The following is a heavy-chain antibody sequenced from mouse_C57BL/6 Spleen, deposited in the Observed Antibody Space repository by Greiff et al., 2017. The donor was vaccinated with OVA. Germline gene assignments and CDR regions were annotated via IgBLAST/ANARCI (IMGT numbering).Heavy chain of an antibody. D-gene: IGHD4-1*02. J-gene: IGHJ4*01. CDR2: INYDGSST. V-gene: IGHV5-16*01. Sequence: EVQVVESEGGLVQPGSSMKLSCTASGFTFSDYYMAWVRQVPEKGLEWVANINYDGSSTYYLDSLKSRFIISRDNAKNILYLQMSSLKSEDTATYYCAREKGSTGIYAMDYWGQGTSVTVSS. CDR3: AREKGSTGIYAMDY. CDR1: GFTFSDYY.